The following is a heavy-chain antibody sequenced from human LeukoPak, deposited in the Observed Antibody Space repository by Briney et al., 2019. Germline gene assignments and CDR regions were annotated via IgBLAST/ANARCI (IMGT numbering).Heavy chain of an antibody. CDR2: ISGSGSAI. J-gene: IGHJ4*02. Sequence: GGSLRLSCAASGFTFSDYSMNWVRQAPGKGLEWVSYISGSGSAIYYADSVKGRFTISRDNAKNSLYLQMNSLRAEDTAVYYCARGGVRYCSSTSCEGFDYWGQGTLVTVSS. CDR1: GFTFSDYS. V-gene: IGHV3-48*04. CDR3: ARGGVRYCSSTSCEGFDY. D-gene: IGHD2-2*01.